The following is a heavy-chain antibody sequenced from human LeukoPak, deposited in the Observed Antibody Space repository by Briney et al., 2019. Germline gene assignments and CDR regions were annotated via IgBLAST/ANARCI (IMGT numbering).Heavy chain of an antibody. CDR2: ISTTSSTI. J-gene: IGHJ4*02. Sequence: GGSLRLSCAASGFTFSDYTMNWVRQAPGKGLGWVSYISTTSSTIYYADSVKGRFTVSRDNAKNSQYLQMNSLRAEDTAVYYCARDNRDFWSGYYYFDYWGQGSLVTVSS. D-gene: IGHD3-3*01. CDR1: GFTFSDYT. V-gene: IGHV3-48*01. CDR3: ARDNRDFWSGYYYFDY.